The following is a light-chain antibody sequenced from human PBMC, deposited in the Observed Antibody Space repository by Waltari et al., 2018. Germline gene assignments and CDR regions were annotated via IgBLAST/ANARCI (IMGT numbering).Light chain of an antibody. V-gene: IGKV4-1*01. Sequence: DIVMTQSPDSLAVSLGERATINCKSSQSVLYSSNNKNYLGWYQQKPGKPPKFLIHWASTRESGVPDRFSGSGSGTDFTLTISSLQAEDVAVYYCQQYYSTPLTFGGGTKVEIK. J-gene: IGKJ4*01. CDR1: QSVLYSSNNKNY. CDR3: QQYYSTPLT. CDR2: WAS.